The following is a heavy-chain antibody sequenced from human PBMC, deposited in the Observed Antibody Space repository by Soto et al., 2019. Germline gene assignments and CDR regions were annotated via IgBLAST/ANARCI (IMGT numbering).Heavy chain of an antibody. V-gene: IGHV3-23*01. D-gene: IGHD1-7*01. CDR1: GFTFSSYA. CDR2: ISGSGGST. Sequence: PGGSLRLSCAASGFTFSSYAMSWVRQAPGKGLEWVSAISGSGGSTYYADSVKGRFTISRDNSKNTLYLQMNSLRAEDTAVYYCATPNPPNWNYAANWFDPWGQGTLVTVSS. CDR3: ATPNPPNWNYAANWFDP. J-gene: IGHJ5*02.